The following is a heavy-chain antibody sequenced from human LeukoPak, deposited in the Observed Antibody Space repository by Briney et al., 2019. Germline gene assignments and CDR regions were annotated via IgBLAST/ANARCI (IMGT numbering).Heavy chain of an antibody. CDR1: GFTFSSYS. J-gene: IGHJ4*02. CDR2: ISSSSSYI. CDR3: ARDQGVTASNFDY. V-gene: IGHV3-21*01. D-gene: IGHD2-21*02. Sequence: GGSLRLSCAASGFTFSSYSMNWVRQAPGKGLDWVSSISSSSSYIYYADSVKGRFTISRDNAKNSLYLQMNSLRAEDTAVYYCARDQGVTASNFDYWGQGTLVTVSS.